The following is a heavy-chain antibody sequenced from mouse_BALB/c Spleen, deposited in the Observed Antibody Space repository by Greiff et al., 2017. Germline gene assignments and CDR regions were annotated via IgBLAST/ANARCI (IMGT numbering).Heavy chain of an antibody. CDR1: GYTFTSYT. V-gene: IGHV1-4*02. Sequence: QVQLQQSASELARPGASVKMSCKASGYTFTSYTMHWVKQRPGQGLEWIGYINPSSGYTEYNQKFKDKTTLTADKSSSTAYMQLSSLTSEDSAIYYCARDGGYYDYWGQGTTLTVSS. D-gene: IGHD2-3*01. CDR3: ARDGGYYDY. J-gene: IGHJ2*01. CDR2: INPSSGYT.